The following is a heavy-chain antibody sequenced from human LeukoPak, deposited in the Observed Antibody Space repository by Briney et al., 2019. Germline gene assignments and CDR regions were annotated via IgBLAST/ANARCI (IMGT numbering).Heavy chain of an antibody. CDR3: AKSGYNRFDY. Sequence: GGSLRLSCAASGFTFSSYSMNWVRQAPGKGLEWVSSISSSSSYIYYADSVKGRFTISRDNSRNTLYLQMNSLRAEDTAVYYCAKSGYNRFDYWGQGTLVTVSS. CDR2: ISSSSSYI. V-gene: IGHV3-21*04. CDR1: GFTFSSYS. J-gene: IGHJ4*02. D-gene: IGHD5-24*01.